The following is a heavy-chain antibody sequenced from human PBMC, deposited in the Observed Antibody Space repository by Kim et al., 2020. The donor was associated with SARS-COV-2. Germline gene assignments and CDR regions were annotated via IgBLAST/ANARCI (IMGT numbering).Heavy chain of an antibody. Sequence: GGSLRLSCAASGFTFSNAWMSWVRQAPGKGLEWVGRIKSKTDGGTTDYAAPVKGRFTISRDDSKNTLYLQMNSLKTEDTAVYYCTTENPVLLWFGELYGMDVWGQGTTVTVSS. D-gene: IGHD3-10*01. J-gene: IGHJ6*02. CDR1: GFTFSNAW. CDR3: TTENPVLLWFGELYGMDV. V-gene: IGHV3-15*01. CDR2: IKSKTDGGTT.